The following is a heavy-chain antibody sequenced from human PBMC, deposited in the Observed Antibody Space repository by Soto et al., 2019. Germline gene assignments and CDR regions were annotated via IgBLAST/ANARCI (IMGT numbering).Heavy chain of an antibody. CDR3: ARVGYSSGWYYFDY. CDR1: GGSISSSNW. CDR2: IYHCGST. D-gene: IGHD6-19*01. Sequence: SETLSLTCAVSGGSISSSNWGGWVRQPPGKGREWNGAIYHCGSTNYNPSLKSRVTISVDKSKNQFSLKLTSVTAADTAVYYCARVGYSSGWYYFDYWGQGTLVTVSS. V-gene: IGHV4-4*02. J-gene: IGHJ4*02.